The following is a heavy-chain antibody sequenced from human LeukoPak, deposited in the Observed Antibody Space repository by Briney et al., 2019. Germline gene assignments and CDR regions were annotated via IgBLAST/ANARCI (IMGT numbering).Heavy chain of an antibody. CDR1: GHTFTVNY. CDR2: INPNGGGT. CDR3: ARGVDSWFQT. D-gene: IGHD6-13*01. J-gene: IGHJ5*02. V-gene: IGHV1-2*02. Sequence: ASVRVSCKASGHTFTVNYIHWMRQAPGQGPEWMGWINPNGGGTHYAQKFQGRVTMTRDTSISTAYMEVSRLTSDDTAVYYCARGVDSWFQTWGQGTLVIVSS.